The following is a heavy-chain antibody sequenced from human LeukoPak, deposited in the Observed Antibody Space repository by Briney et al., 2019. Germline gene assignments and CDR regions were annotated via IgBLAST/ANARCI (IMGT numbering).Heavy chain of an antibody. CDR2: ISSSSSYI. CDR3: ARESVSYYGSGSYPYYYYYYMDV. D-gene: IGHD3-10*01. J-gene: IGHJ6*03. Sequence: PGGSLRLSCAASGFTFSSYSMNWVRQAPGKGLEWVSSISSSSSYIYYADSVKGRFTISRDNAKNSLYLQMNSLRAEDTAVYYCARESVSYYGSGSYPYYYYYYMDVWGKGTTVTVSS. V-gene: IGHV3-21*01. CDR1: GFTFSSYS.